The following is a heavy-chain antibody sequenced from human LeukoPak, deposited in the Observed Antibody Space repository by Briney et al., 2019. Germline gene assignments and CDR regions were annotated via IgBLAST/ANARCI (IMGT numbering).Heavy chain of an antibody. V-gene: IGHV4-59*01. D-gene: IGHD3-22*01. CDR3: KTTDRRCYDSSGYYYVFDY. Sequence: PSETLSLTCTVSGGSISSYYWSWIRQPPGKGLEYIGSIYYSGRTYYNPSLKSRVSISIDTSKNQFSLKLNSVTAADTAVYYCKTTDRRCYDSSGYYYVFDYWGQGTLVTVSS. CDR2: IYYSGRT. J-gene: IGHJ4*02. CDR1: GGSISSYY.